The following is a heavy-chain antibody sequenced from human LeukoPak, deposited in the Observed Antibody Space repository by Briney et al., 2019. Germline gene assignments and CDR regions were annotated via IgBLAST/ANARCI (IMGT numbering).Heavy chain of an antibody. V-gene: IGHV3-9*01. J-gene: IGHJ4*02. Sequence: GGSLRLSCAASGFTFDDYAMHWVRQAPGKGLEWVSGISWNSGSIGYANSVKGRFTISRDNAKNSLYLQMISLRAEDTALYYCAKDWGYSSSSIDYWGQGTLVTVSS. D-gene: IGHD6-13*01. CDR3: AKDWGYSSSSIDY. CDR2: ISWNSGSI. CDR1: GFTFDDYA.